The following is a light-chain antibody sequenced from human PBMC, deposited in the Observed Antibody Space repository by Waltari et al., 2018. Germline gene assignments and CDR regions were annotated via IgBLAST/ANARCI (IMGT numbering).Light chain of an antibody. CDR2: KAF. Sequence: DIQMTQSPSTLSASVGNRVTITCRASQRIRSNLAWYKQKPWRAPKLLSYKAFTLESGCPSRFSGSGSGTEFTLTISSLQPDDFATYYCQQYNFYSLTFGQGTKVDI. CDR3: QQYNFYSLT. CDR1: QRIRSN. J-gene: IGKJ1*01. V-gene: IGKV1-5*03.